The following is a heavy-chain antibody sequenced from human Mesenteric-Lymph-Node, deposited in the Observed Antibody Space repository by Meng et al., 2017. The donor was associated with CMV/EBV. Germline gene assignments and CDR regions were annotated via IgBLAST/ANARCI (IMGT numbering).Heavy chain of an antibody. V-gene: IGHV3-30-3*01. J-gene: IGHJ4*02. CDR1: GFTFSSYA. Sequence: GGSLRLSCAASGFTFSSYAVHWVRQASGKGLEWVAIISYDGNEKNYTDSVKGRFTISRDNSKNTLFLQMNSLRAEDTAVYYCAKAAYSSSPNWGQGTLVTVSS. D-gene: IGHD6-13*01. CDR2: ISYDGNEK. CDR3: AKAAYSSSPN.